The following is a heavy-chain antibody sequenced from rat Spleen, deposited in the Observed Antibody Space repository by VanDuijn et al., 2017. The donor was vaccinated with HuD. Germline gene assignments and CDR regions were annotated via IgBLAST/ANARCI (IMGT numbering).Heavy chain of an antibody. Sequence: EVQLVESGGGLVQPGRSLKLSCVASGFTFNNYWMTWVRQAPTKGLEWVATISYDGSSTYYRDSVKGRFTISRDNAKSTLYLQMDSLRSEDTAIYYCTRKGLTGSGFAYWGQGVMVTVSS. CDR2: ISYDGSST. CDR1: GFTFNNYW. CDR3: TRKGLTGSGFAY. J-gene: IGHJ2*01. V-gene: IGHV5-29*01. D-gene: IGHD5-1*01.